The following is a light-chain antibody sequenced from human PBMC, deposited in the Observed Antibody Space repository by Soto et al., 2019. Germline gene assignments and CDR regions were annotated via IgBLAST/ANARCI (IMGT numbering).Light chain of an antibody. CDR1: QSVSSNY. CDR2: GAS. J-gene: IGKJ1*01. CDR3: QQHGSSPQT. Sequence: EIVLTKSPGNLSLSPGERATLSCRASQSVSSNYLAWYQQKPGQAPRLLIYGASSRATGIPDRFSGSGSGTDFTLTISRLEPEDFAVYYCQQHGSSPQTFGQGTKVEIK. V-gene: IGKV3-20*01.